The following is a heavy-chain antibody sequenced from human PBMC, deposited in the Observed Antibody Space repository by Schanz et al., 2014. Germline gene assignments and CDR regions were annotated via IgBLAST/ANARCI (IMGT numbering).Heavy chain of an antibody. CDR2: ITYNGGTR. CDR1: GITFSSHS. J-gene: IGHJ4*02. CDR3: ARDRRNADLDY. Sequence: EVHLVESGGGLVQPGGSLRLSCAASGITFSSHSFNWVRQAPGKGLEWISYITYNGGTRYYADSVKGRFTISRDNAKNSLYLEMNSLRAEDTALYYCARDRRNADLDYWGQGTLVTVSS. V-gene: IGHV3-48*01. D-gene: IGHD1-1*01.